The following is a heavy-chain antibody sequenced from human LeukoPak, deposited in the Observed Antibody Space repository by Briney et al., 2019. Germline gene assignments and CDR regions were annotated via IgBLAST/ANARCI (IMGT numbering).Heavy chain of an antibody. V-gene: IGHV3-23*01. D-gene: IGHD5-18*01. J-gene: IGHJ4*02. CDR3: AKDSRGSYGFFDY. Sequence: GGSLRLSCAASGFTFSSYAMSWVRQAPGKGLEWVSAISGSGGSTYYAGSVKGRFTISRDNSKNTLYLQMNSLRAEDTAVYYCAKDSRGSYGFFDYWGQGTLVTVSS. CDR1: GFTFSSYA. CDR2: ISGSGGST.